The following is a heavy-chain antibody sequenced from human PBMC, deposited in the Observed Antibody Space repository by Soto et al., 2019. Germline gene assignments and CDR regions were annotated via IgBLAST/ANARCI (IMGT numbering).Heavy chain of an antibody. Sequence: ASVKVSCKASGYTFTSYGISWLRQAPGQGLEWMGWISAYNGNTNYAQKLQGRVTMTTDTSTSTAYMELRSLRSDDTAVYYCVVAAQPYYFDYWGQGTLVTVSS. CDR2: ISAYNGNT. CDR3: VVAAQPYYFDY. V-gene: IGHV1-18*01. J-gene: IGHJ4*02. D-gene: IGHD2-15*01. CDR1: GYTFTSYG.